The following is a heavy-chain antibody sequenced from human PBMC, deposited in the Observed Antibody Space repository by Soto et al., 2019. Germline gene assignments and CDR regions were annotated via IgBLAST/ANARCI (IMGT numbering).Heavy chain of an antibody. Sequence: QVQLQESGPGLVKPSQTLSLTCTVSGGSISSGGYYWSWIRQHPGKGLEWIGYIYYSGSTYYNPSHKSRVTISVDTSKNQFSLKLSSVTAADTAVYYCAMGDDSSGLGRKHWGQGTLVTVSS. V-gene: IGHV4-31*03. CDR2: IYYSGST. J-gene: IGHJ4*02. CDR3: AMGDDSSGLGRKH. CDR1: GGSISSGGYY. D-gene: IGHD3-22*01.